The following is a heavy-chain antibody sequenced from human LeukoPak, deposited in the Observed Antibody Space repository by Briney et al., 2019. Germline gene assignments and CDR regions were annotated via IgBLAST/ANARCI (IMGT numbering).Heavy chain of an antibody. CDR1: GYTFTIYY. Sequence: ASVKVSCKASGYTFTIYYIHWVRQAPGQGLEWMGWINPHSGGRNLAQKFQGRVTMTRDTSITTAYLELSGLTSDDTAMYYCAKVRDRLSSFYPAAWGQGTLVSVSS. CDR3: AKVRDRLSSFYPAA. J-gene: IGHJ4*02. D-gene: IGHD6-13*01. CDR2: INPHSGGR. V-gene: IGHV1-2*02.